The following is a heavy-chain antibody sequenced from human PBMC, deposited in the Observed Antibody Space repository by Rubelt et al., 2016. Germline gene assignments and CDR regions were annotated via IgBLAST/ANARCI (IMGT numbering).Heavy chain of an antibody. V-gene: IGHV4-39*07. J-gene: IGHJ4*02. CDR3: ARGNSAEY. CDR2: IYYSGRT. CDR1: GGSISSSTYY. Sequence: QLQLQESGPGLVKPSETLSLTCTVSGGSISSSTYYWGWIRQPPGKGLEWIGSIYYSGRTYYKPSLKSRATISVDKSKNQCSRKLSLVTAAETAVYYCARGNSAEYWCQGTLVAVS. D-gene: IGHD4-23*01.